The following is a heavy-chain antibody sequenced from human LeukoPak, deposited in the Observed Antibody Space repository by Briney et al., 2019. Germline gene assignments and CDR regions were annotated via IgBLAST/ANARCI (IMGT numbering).Heavy chain of an antibody. CDR1: GGSTSSYY. D-gene: IGHD4-11*01. Sequence: SETLSLTCTVSGGSTSSYYWSWIRQPPGKGLEWIGYIYTSGSTNYNPSLKSRVTISVDTSKNQFSLKLSSVTAADTAVYYCARHAGYSNYVEYWGQGTLVTVSS. CDR3: ARHAGYSNYVEY. CDR2: IYTSGST. J-gene: IGHJ4*02. V-gene: IGHV4-4*09.